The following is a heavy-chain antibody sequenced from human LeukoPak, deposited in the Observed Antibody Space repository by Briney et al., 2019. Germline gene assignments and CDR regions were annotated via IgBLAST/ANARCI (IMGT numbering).Heavy chain of an antibody. CDR1: GYTFTSYD. V-gene: IGHV1-2*02. CDR3: ASPLYDSSGYYL. CDR2: INPNSGGT. D-gene: IGHD3-22*01. Sequence: GASVKVSCKASGYTFTSYDINWVRQATGQGLEWMGWINPNSGGTNYAQRFQGRVTMTRDTSISTAYMELSRLRSDDTAVYYCASPLYDSSGYYLWGQGTLVTVSS. J-gene: IGHJ4*02.